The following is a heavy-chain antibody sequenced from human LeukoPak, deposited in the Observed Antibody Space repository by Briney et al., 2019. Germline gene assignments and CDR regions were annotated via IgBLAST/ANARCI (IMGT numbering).Heavy chain of an antibody. CDR1: GYTFTGYY. Sequence: GASVKVTCKASGYTFTGYYMHRVRQAPGQGLEWMGWINPNSGGTNYAQKFQGRVTMTRDTSISTAYMELSRLRSDDTAVYYCARDFSGCFDYWGQGTLVTVSS. CDR3: ARDFSGCFDY. J-gene: IGHJ4*02. CDR2: INPNSGGT. D-gene: IGHD6-19*01. V-gene: IGHV1-2*02.